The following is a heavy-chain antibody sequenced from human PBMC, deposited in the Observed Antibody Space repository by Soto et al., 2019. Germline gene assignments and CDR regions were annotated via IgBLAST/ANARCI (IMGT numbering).Heavy chain of an antibody. D-gene: IGHD6-19*01. Sequence: DSVKVCFKASGYTFTGYYMHLVRQAPGQGLEWMGWINPNSGGTNYAHKFQGRVTMTRDTSISTAYMELSRLRSDDTAVYYCASVKQAVAGYYYYYGMDVWGQGTTVTVSS. V-gene: IGHV1-2*07. CDR1: GYTFTGYY. CDR2: INPNSGGT. J-gene: IGHJ6*01. CDR3: ASVKQAVAGYYYYYGMDV.